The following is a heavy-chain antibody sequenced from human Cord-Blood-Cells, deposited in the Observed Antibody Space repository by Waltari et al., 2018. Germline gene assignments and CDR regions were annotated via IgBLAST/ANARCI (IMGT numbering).Heavy chain of an antibody. D-gene: IGHD3-3*01. J-gene: IGHJ4*02. CDR3: ARAGMGYDFWSGYYY. CDR2: IYHSGST. V-gene: IGHV4-4*02. CDR1: GGSISSSNW. Sequence: QVQLQESGPGLVKPSGTLSLTCAVSGGSISSSNWWSWVRQPPGKGLEWIGEIYHSGSTNYNPSLKSRVTISVDKSKNQFSPKLSSVTAADTAVYYCARAGMGYDFWSGYYYWGQGTLVTVSS.